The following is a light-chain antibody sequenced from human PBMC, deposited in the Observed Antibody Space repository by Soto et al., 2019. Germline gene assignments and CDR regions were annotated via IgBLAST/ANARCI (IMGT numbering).Light chain of an antibody. Sequence: QSALTQPASVSGSPGQSITISCTGTSSDVGCYNYVSWYQQQPGKAPKLMIYDVTNRPSGVSERVSGSKSGNTASLTISGLQVEDEADYYCGSYTSSNTRVFCGGTELTVL. CDR3: GSYTSSNTRV. V-gene: IGLV2-14*03. CDR2: DVT. CDR1: SSDVGCYNY. J-gene: IGLJ3*02.